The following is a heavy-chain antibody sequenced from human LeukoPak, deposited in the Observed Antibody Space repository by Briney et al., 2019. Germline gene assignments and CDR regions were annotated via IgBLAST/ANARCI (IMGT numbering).Heavy chain of an antibody. Sequence: GGSLRLSCAAPGFTFSSYSMNWVRQAPGKGLEWVSYISSSSSTIYYADSVKGRFTISRDNAKNSLYLQMNSLRAEDTAVYYCARDRSGYGFDYWGQGTLVTVSS. CDR3: ARDRSGYGFDY. CDR1: GFTFSSYS. J-gene: IGHJ4*02. V-gene: IGHV3-48*04. CDR2: ISSSSSTI. D-gene: IGHD3-22*01.